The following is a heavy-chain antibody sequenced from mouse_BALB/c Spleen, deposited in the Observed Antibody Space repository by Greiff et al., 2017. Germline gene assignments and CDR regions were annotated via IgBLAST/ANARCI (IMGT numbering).Heavy chain of an antibody. CDR1: GFTFSSYG. CDR3: ARDGSYGSYYAMDY. V-gene: IGHV5-6-3*01. CDR2: INSNGGST. J-gene: IGHJ4*01. Sequence: EVKVVESGGGLVQPGGSLKLSCAASGFTFSSYGMSWVRQTPDKRLELVATINSNGGSTYYPDSVKGRFTISRDNAKNTLYLQMSSLKSEDTAMYYCARDGSYGSYYAMDYWGQGTSVTVSS. D-gene: IGHD1-1*01.